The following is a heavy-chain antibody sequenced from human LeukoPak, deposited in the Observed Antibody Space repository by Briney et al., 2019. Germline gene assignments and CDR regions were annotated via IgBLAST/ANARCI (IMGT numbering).Heavy chain of an antibody. Sequence: GGSLRLSCAVSGFSFSSNPMSWVRQAPGKGLEWVSAIRGSGGGTYHADSVKGRFTISRDNSKNTLYLQMNSLRDEDTALCYCAKAGIGVVGYFDYWGQGTLVTVSS. V-gene: IGHV3-23*01. CDR3: AKAGIGVVGYFDY. CDR1: GFSFSSNP. J-gene: IGHJ4*02. CDR2: IRGSGGGT. D-gene: IGHD6-19*01.